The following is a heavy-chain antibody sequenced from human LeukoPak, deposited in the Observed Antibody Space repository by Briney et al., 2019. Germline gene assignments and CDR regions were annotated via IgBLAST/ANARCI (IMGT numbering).Heavy chain of an antibody. CDR2: IYSGGGT. D-gene: IGHD3-10*01. CDR1: GFTVSSNY. J-gene: IGHJ4*02. Sequence: PGGSLRLSCAASGFTVSSNYMSWVRQAPGKGLEWVSVIYSGGGTYYADSVKGRFTISRDNSKNTLYLQMNSLRAEDTAVYYCARDPYGSGSFDYWGQGTLVTVSS. V-gene: IGHV3-66*01. CDR3: ARDPYGSGSFDY.